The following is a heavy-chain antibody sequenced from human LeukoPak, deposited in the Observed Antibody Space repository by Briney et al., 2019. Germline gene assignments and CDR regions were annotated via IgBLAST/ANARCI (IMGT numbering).Heavy chain of an antibody. CDR1: GFTFSSYG. J-gene: IGHJ4*02. V-gene: IGHV3-30*03. D-gene: IGHD6-13*01. Sequence: GGSLRLSCAASGFTFSSYGMHWVRQAPGKGLEWVAVISYDGSNKYYADSVKGRFTISRDNSKNTLYLQMNSLRAEDTAVYYCARDSARSWTFDYWGQGTLVTVSS. CDR3: ARDSARSWTFDY. CDR2: ISYDGSNK.